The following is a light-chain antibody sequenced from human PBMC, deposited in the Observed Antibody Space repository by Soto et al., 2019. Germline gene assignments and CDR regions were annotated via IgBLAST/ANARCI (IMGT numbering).Light chain of an antibody. V-gene: IGKV1-5*03. CDR3: QQYNSYSGT. Sequence: DIQMTHSPSTLSACVGDIVTITCRASQRVGSWLAWYQQKPGKAPKLLIYKASTLKSGVPSRFSGSGSGTEFTLTISSLQPDDFATYYCQQYNSYSGTFGQGTKVDIK. J-gene: IGKJ1*01. CDR1: QRVGSW. CDR2: KAS.